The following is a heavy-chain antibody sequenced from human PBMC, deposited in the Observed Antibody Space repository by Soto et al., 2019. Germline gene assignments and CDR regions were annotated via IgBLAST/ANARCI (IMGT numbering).Heavy chain of an antibody. J-gene: IGHJ4*02. CDR3: ASRSRYGEFDY. V-gene: IGHV3-20*04. CDR2: INWNGGST. CDR1: GFTFDDYG. Sequence: GSLRLSCAASGFTFDDYGMSWVRQAPGKGLEWVSGINWNGGSTGYADSVKGRFTISRDNAKNSLYLQMNSLRAEDTALYYCASRSRYGEFDYWGQGTLVTVSS. D-gene: IGHD3-10*01.